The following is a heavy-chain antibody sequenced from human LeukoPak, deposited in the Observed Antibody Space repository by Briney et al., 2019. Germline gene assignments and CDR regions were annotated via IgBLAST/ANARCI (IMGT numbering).Heavy chain of an antibody. J-gene: IGHJ4*02. Sequence: GGSLRLSCAASGFTFSSYWMSWVRQAPGKGLEWVAIIKQDGSEKYYVASVKGRFTMSRDNARNSVYLQMSSLRAEDTALYYCARDLDDYGSGYFDYWGQGTLVTVSS. D-gene: IGHD3-10*01. CDR3: ARDLDDYGSGYFDY. V-gene: IGHV3-7*01. CDR1: GFTFSSYW. CDR2: IKQDGSEK.